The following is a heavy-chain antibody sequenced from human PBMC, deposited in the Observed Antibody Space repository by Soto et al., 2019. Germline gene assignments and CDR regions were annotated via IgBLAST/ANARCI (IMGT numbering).Heavy chain of an antibody. D-gene: IGHD2-15*01. CDR3: ARGNLVVVVAAYYYYGMDV. CDR1: GGTFSSYA. V-gene: IGHV1-69*13. Sequence: ASVKVSCKASGGTFSSYAISWVRQAPGQGLEWMGGIIPIFGTANYAQKFQGRVTITADESTSTAYMELSSLRSEDTAVYYCARGNLVVVVAAYYYYGMDVWGQGTTVTVSS. J-gene: IGHJ6*02. CDR2: IIPIFGTA.